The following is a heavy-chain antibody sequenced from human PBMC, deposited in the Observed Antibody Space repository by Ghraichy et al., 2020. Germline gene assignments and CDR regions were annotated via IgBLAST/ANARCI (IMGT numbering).Heavy chain of an antibody. J-gene: IGHJ3*02. CDR2: IYTSGST. D-gene: IGHD3-10*01. CDR1: GGSISSYY. V-gene: IGHV4-4*07. Sequence: SETLSLTCTVSGGSISSYYWSWIRQPAGKGLEWIGRIYTSGSTNYNPSLKSRVTMSVDTSKNQFSLKLSSVTAADTAVYYCERGWPFTMVRGVIIKGGAFDIWGQGTMVTVSS. CDR3: ERGWPFTMVRGVIIKGGAFDI.